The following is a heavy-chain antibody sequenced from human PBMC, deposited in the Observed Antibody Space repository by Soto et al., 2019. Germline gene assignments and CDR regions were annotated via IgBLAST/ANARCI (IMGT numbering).Heavy chain of an antibody. D-gene: IGHD2-15*01. J-gene: IGHJ6*02. CDR1: GFTFSGSA. CDR3: TSPRRDCSGGSCYYYYYGMDV. CDR2: IRSKANSYAT. V-gene: IGHV3-73*01. Sequence: GESLKISCAASGFTFSGSAMHWVRQASGKGLEWVGRIRSKANSYATAYAASVKGRFTISRDDSKNTAYLQMNSLKTEDTAVYYCTSPRRDCSGGSCYYYYYGMDVWGQGTTVTVSS.